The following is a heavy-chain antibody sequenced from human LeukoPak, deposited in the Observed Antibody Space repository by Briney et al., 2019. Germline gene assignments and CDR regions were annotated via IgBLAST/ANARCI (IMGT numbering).Heavy chain of an antibody. V-gene: IGHV3-66*01. Sequence: GGSLRLSCAASGFTVSSKYMSWVRQAPGKGLEWVSVIYSSGGNTYYADSVKGRFTISRDNSKNMLYLQMNSLRAEDTAVYYCARDSSVSSSDYYPLGYWGQGTLVTVSS. CDR2: IYSSGGNT. CDR3: ARDSSVSSSDYYPLGY. D-gene: IGHD3-22*01. J-gene: IGHJ4*02. CDR1: GFTVSSKY.